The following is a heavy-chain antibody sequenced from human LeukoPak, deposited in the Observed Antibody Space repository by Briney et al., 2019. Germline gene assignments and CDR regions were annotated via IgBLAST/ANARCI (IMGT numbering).Heavy chain of an antibody. CDR2: ISGSGGST. CDR1: GFTFRSYA. CDR3: ARDLSPVVRASPMGY. J-gene: IGHJ4*02. Sequence: PGGSLRLSCAASGFTFRSYAMSWVRQAPGKGLEWVSVISGSGGSTYYADSVKGRFTISSDTSKNTMYLQMNSLRAEDTAVYYCARDLSPVVRASPMGYWGQGTLVTVSS. V-gene: IGHV3-23*01. D-gene: IGHD3-10*01.